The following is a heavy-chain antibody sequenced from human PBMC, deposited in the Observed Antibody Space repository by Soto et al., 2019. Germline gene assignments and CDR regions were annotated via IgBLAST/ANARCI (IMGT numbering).Heavy chain of an antibody. J-gene: IGHJ4*02. CDR2: IYYNGST. CDR1: GLTISSASYY. D-gene: IGHD6-13*01. Sequence: QVLLQESGPRLMKPSQTLSLTCSVSGLTISSASYYWSWIRQHPGKGLEWVGNIYYNGSTYYSPTLKSRLTVWLDTSNNQFSLRLTSVTAADTAVYYCARYRTSGSWSKFDYWGRGTLVTVSS. CDR3: ARYRTSGSWSKFDY. V-gene: IGHV4-31*03.